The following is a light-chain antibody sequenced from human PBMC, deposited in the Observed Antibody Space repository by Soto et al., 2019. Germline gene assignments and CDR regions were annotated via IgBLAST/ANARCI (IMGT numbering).Light chain of an antibody. CDR3: QQYGSSPLS. CDR2: GAS. J-gene: IGKJ1*01. V-gene: IGKV3-20*01. Sequence: EIGLTQSPGTLSLSPGERATLSCRASQSVSSSYLAWYQQKPGQAPRLLIYGASSRATGIPDRFSGSGSGTDFTLTISRLEPEDFAVYYCQQYGSSPLSFDQGTKVEIK. CDR1: QSVSSSY.